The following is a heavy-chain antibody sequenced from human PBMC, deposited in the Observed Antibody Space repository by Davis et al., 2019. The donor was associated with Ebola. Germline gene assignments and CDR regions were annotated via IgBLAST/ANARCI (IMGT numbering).Heavy chain of an antibody. D-gene: IGHD6-19*01. Sequence: GESLKISCAASGFTFSDYYMSWIRQAPGKGLEWVSYISSSGSTIYYADSVKGRFTISRDNAKNSLYLQMNSLRDEDTAVYYCARDSSGFHDAFDIWGQGTMVTVSS. CDR3: ARDSSGFHDAFDI. CDR2: ISSSGSTI. CDR1: GFTFSDYY. J-gene: IGHJ3*02. V-gene: IGHV3-11*04.